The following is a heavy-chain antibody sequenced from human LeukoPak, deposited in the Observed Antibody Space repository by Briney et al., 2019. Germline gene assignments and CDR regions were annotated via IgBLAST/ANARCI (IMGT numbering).Heavy chain of an antibody. CDR3: TRSPRTYLEY. J-gene: IGHJ4*02. V-gene: IGHV3-23*01. CDR2: ISGSGGST. Sequence: PGGSLRLSCAASGFTFSSYAMSWVRQAPGKGLEWVSAISGSGGSTYHADSVKGRFTISRDNAKNTLYLQMNSLRAEDTAMYFCTRSPRTYLEYWGQGTLVTVSS. CDR1: GFTFSSYA.